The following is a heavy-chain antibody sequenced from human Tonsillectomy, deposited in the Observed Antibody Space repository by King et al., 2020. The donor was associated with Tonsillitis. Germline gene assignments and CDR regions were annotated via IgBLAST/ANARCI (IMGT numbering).Heavy chain of an antibody. CDR3: VSADTAMVHGAYVDY. Sequence: VQLVESGGGLVQPGGSLRLSCSASGFTFSSYAMHWVRQAPGKGLEYVSAISSNGGSTYYADSVKGRFTISRDNSKNTLYLQMSSLRAEDTAVYYCVSADTAMVHGAYVDYWGQGTLVTVSS. D-gene: IGHD5-18*01. CDR2: ISSNGGST. V-gene: IGHV3-64D*06. J-gene: IGHJ4*02. CDR1: GFTFSSYA.